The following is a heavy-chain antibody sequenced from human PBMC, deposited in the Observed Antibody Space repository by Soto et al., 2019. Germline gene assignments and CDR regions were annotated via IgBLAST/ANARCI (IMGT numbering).Heavy chain of an antibody. CDR1: GFTFSSYG. J-gene: IGHJ6*02. CDR3: AKDLRAATLVALLDYYGMDV. Sequence: QVQLVESGGGVVQPGRSLRLSCAASGFTFSSYGMHWVRQAPGKGLEWVAAISYDGSNKYYADSVKGRFTISRDNAKKLLYLQMNSLRAEDTAVYYCAKDLRAATLVALLDYYGMDVWGQGTTVTVSS. V-gene: IGHV3-30*18. CDR2: ISYDGSNK. D-gene: IGHD2-15*01.